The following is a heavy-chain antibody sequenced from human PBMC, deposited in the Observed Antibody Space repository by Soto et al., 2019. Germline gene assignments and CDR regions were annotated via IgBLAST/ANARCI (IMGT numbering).Heavy chain of an antibody. V-gene: IGHV3-23*01. Sequence: EVQLLESGGGLVQPGGSLRLSCAASGFTFSSYAMSWVRQAPGKGLEWVSAISGSGGSTYYADSVKGRFTISRDNSKNTLYLQMNSLRAEDTAVYYCAKMSRIQLWLRGNYFDYWGQGTLVTVSS. D-gene: IGHD5-18*01. J-gene: IGHJ4*02. CDR2: ISGSGGST. CDR1: GFTFSSYA. CDR3: AKMSRIQLWLRGNYFDY.